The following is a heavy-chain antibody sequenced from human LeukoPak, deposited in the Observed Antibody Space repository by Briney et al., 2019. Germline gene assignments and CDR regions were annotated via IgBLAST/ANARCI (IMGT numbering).Heavy chain of an antibody. J-gene: IGHJ4*02. V-gene: IGHV3-21*01. D-gene: IGHD6-19*01. CDR1: GFTFSSYS. CDR2: ISISSSYI. CDR3: ARIFGLADTNQNNDY. Sequence: WRSLTLSCAASGFTFSSYSMNWGRQPQGAGLGWDSSISISSSYINYSDSSKNRFTITRDNAKTSLYLQMHSLRAEDTAVYYCARIFGLADTNQNNDYWGQRTLVTVSS.